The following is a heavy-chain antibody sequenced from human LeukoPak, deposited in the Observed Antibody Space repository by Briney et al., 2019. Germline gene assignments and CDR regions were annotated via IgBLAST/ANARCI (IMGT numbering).Heavy chain of an antibody. J-gene: IGHJ4*02. CDR2: ISGSGGST. CDR3: AKDPGAGYCSSTSCYPSGY. Sequence: GGSLRLSCAASGFTFSSYAMSWVRQAPGKGLEWVSAISGSGGSTYYADSVKGRFTISRDNSKNTLYLQMNSLRAEDTAVYYCAKDPGAGYCSSTSCYPSGYWGQGTLVTVSS. V-gene: IGHV3-23*01. D-gene: IGHD2-2*03. CDR1: GFTFSSYA.